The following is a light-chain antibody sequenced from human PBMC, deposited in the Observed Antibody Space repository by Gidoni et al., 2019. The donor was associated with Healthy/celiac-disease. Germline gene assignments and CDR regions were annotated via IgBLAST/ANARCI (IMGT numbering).Light chain of an antibody. J-gene: IGKJ5*01. Sequence: DIVMTQSPDSMAVSLGARATINCKSSQSVLYSSNNKNYFAWYQQKPGQPPKLLIYWASTRESGVPDRFSGSGSGTDFTRTISSLQAEDVAVYYCQQYYSTPITFGQGTRLEIK. CDR3: QQYYSTPIT. CDR1: QSVLYSSNNKNY. V-gene: IGKV4-1*01. CDR2: WAS.